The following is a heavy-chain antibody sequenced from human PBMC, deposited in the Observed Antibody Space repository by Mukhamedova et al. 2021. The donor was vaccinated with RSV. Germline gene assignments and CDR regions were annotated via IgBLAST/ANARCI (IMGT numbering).Heavy chain of an antibody. Sequence: VRQAPGQGLEWMGGIIPIFGTANYAQKFQGRVTITADESTSTAYMELSSLRSEDTAVYYFARGRSDFCSGYYAKAYSFDSWGQG. CDR2: IIPIFGTA. CDR3: ARGRSDFCSGYYAKAYSFDS. V-gene: IGHV1-69*01. J-gene: IGHJ4*02. D-gene: IGHD3-3*01.